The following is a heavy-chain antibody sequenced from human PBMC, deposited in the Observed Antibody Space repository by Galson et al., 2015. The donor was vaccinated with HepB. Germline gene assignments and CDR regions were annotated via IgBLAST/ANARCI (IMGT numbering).Heavy chain of an antibody. V-gene: IGHV4-39*01. CDR3: ARHGLSSGPWFDP. D-gene: IGHD6-19*01. CDR2: IYYSGST. J-gene: IGHJ5*02. CDR1: GGSISSSSYY. Sequence: SETLSLTCTVSGGSISSSSYYWGWIRQPPGKGLEWIGSIYYSGSTYYNPSLKSRVTISVDTSKNQFSPKLSSVTAADTAVYYCARHGLSSGPWFDPWGQGTLVTVSS.